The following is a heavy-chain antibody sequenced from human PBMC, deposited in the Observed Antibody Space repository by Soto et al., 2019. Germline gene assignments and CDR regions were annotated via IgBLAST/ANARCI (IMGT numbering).Heavy chain of an antibody. CDR3: ARGRERLALSY. D-gene: IGHD3-16*01. CDR1: GGSFSGYY. Sequence: QVQLQQWGAGLLKPSETLSLTCAVYGGSFSGYYWSWIRQPPGKGLEWIGEINHSGSTNYNPSLKSRVTISVDMSKNQFSLKLSSVTAADTAVYYCARGRERLALSYWGQGTLVTVSS. V-gene: IGHV4-34*01. CDR2: INHSGST. J-gene: IGHJ4*02.